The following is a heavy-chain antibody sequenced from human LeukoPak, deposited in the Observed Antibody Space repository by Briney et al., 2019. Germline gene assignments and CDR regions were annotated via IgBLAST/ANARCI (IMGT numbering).Heavy chain of an antibody. Sequence: GRSLRLSCVGSGFTFSNYALHWVRQAPGKGPEGVALIFSDGTNKYYAESVKGRFTISRDNSKNTLYLQMDSLRADDTAVYYCARIGSNTWAKPLHFDYWGQGTLVTVSS. D-gene: IGHD2-2*01. CDR3: ARIGSNTWAKPLHFDY. CDR1: GFTFSNYA. CDR2: IFSDGTNK. V-gene: IGHV3-30*04. J-gene: IGHJ4*02.